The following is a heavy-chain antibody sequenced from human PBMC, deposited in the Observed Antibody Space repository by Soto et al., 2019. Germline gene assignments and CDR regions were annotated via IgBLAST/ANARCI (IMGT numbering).Heavy chain of an antibody. CDR2: IFYSGNT. Sequence: SETLSLTCTVSGGSLSSSSYYWGWIRQPPGKGLEWIGNIFYSGNTYYNPSLKSRVTISVDTSKNQFSLKLSSVTAADTAVYYCARDPTPWGQGTLVTVSS. CDR3: ARDPTP. V-gene: IGHV4-39*07. CDR1: GGSLSSSSYY. J-gene: IGHJ5*02.